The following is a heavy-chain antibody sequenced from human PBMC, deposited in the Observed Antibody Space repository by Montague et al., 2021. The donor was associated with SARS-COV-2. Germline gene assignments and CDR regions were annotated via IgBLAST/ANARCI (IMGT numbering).Heavy chain of an antibody. D-gene: IGHD3-22*01. CDR1: DGSFSDYS. CDR3: ARGRQHINMIVVVVTGGEYYFDF. Sequence: TLSLTCAVYDGSFSDYSWTWIRQPPGKGLEWIGEINHRGSTNYNPSLKSRVTISVDTSKNQFSLKMTSVTAADTAVYYCARGRQHINMIVVVVTGGEYYFDFWGQGTLVAVSS. CDR2: INHRGST. V-gene: IGHV4-34*01. J-gene: IGHJ4*02.